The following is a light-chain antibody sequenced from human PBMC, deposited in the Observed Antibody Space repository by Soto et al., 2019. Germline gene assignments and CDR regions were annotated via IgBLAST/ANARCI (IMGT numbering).Light chain of an antibody. CDR2: DAS. Sequence: IQMTQSPYTLSASVGDRVSITCRASQTVIDWLAWYQQRPGKAPKLLIYDASRLENGVPSRFSGSGYGTEFTLTISSLQPDDFATYYCQQYNSYWTFAQGTKVAIK. CDR1: QTVIDW. V-gene: IGKV1-5*01. J-gene: IGKJ1*01. CDR3: QQYNSYWT.